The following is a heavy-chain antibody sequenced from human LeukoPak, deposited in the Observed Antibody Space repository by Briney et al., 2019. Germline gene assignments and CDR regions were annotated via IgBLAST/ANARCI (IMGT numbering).Heavy chain of an antibody. Sequence: SLRLSCAASGFTFSSYGMHWVRQAPGKGLEGVAVIWFDGSNKYYADSVKGRFTISRDNSKNTLYLQMNSLRAQDTAVYYCARDRDWGCSYCSYWGQGTLVTASS. CDR3: ARDRDWGCSYCSY. V-gene: IGHV3-33*01. D-gene: IGHD7-27*01. CDR1: GFTFSSYG. J-gene: IGHJ4*02. CDR2: IWFDGSNK.